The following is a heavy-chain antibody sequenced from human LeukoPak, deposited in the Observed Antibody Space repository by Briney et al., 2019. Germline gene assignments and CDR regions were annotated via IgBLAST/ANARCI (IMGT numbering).Heavy chain of an antibody. CDR1: GFTFSSYA. V-gene: IGHV3-23*01. J-gene: IGHJ6*02. D-gene: IGHD6-13*01. CDR2: ISGSGGST. CDR3: AKSFIAAIYGMDV. Sequence: GGSLRLSCAASGFTFSSYALSWVRQAPGKGLEWVSAISGSGGSTYYADSVKGRFTISRDNSKNTLYLQMNSLRAEDTAVYYCAKSFIAAIYGMDVWGQGTTVTVSS.